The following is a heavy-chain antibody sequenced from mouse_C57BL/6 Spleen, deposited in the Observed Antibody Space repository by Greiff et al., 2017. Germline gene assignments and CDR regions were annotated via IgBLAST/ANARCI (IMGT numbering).Heavy chain of an antibody. CDR1: GFSLTSYG. V-gene: IGHV2-2*01. Sequence: VQLQQSGPGLVQPSQSLSITCTVSGFSLTSYGVHWVRQSPGKGLEWLGVIWSGGSTDYNAAFISRLSTSKVNSKSRVFFKMNSRQADDAAMYYCARGELGRGYFDYWGQGTTLTVSS. D-gene: IGHD4-1*01. J-gene: IGHJ2*01. CDR3: ARGELGRGYFDY. CDR2: IWSGGST.